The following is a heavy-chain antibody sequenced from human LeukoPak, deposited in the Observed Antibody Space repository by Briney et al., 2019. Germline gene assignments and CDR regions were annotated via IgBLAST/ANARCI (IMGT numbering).Heavy chain of an antibody. J-gene: IGHJ4*02. CDR2: IHHDGNT. CDR3: GRNAAYCLDY. CDR1: GDFIKYGYW. D-gene: IGHD1-26*01. Sequence: TSETLSLTCVVSGDFIKYGYWWSWVRQAPGKGLEWIGEIHHDGNTNYNPSLKSRVTISVDTSKNQFSLRVTSVSAADTAIYYCGRNAAYCLDYWGQGSLITVSS. V-gene: IGHV4/OR15-8*02.